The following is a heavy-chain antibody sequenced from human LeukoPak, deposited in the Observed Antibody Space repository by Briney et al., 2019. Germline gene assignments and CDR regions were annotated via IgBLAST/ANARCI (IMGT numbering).Heavy chain of an antibody. CDR1: GFTFSSYW. Sequence: PGGSLRLSCAASGFTFSSYWMSWVRQAPGKGLEWVANIKQDGSEKYYVDSVKGRFTISRDNSKNTLYLQMNSLRAEDTAVYYCARLGYRSAMDVWGKGTTVTISS. V-gene: IGHV3-7*03. J-gene: IGHJ6*03. D-gene: IGHD5-18*01. CDR2: IKQDGSEK. CDR3: ARLGYRSAMDV.